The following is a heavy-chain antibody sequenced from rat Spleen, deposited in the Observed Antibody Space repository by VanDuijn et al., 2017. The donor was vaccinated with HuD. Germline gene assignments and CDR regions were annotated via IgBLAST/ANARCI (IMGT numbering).Heavy chain of an antibody. CDR2: ITNTGGTN. CDR1: GFIFNNYW. V-gene: IGHV5-31*01. Sequence: EVQLVESGGGLVQPGGSLKLSCVASGFIFNNYWMTWIRQAPGKGLEWIASITNTGGTNYYPDSVEGRFTISRDNAESTLSLQMDSLRSEDTATYYCARRHYGYTDYFDYWGQGVMVTVSS. CDR3: ARRHYGYTDYFDY. J-gene: IGHJ2*01. D-gene: IGHD1-9*01.